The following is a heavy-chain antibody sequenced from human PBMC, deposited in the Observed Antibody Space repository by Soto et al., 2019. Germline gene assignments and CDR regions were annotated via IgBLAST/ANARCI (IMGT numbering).Heavy chain of an antibody. Sequence: PGGSLRLSCAASGFTFSSYEMNWVRQAPGKGLEWVSYISSSGSTIYYADSVKGRFTISRDNAKNSLYLQMNSLRAEDTAVYYCARAAWIQEIDYWGQGTLVTVSS. V-gene: IGHV3-48*03. CDR3: ARAAWIQEIDY. CDR2: ISSSGSTI. J-gene: IGHJ4*02. D-gene: IGHD5-18*01. CDR1: GFTFSSYE.